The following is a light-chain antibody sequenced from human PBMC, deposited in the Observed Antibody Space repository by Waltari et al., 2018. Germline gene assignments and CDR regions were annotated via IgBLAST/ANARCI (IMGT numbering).Light chain of an antibody. Sequence: QSVLIQPPSASGPRRQWVPMPCPGCNSNTRSNTINLYQPFPVAAPTLHVYNNFQRPSGVPDRFSCSKSGTSASLAILGVRPEDEADYYCATWDDSLNGPVFGGGTKLTVL. V-gene: IGLV1-44*01. J-gene: IGLJ2*01. CDR3: ATWDDSLNGPV. CDR1: NSNTRSNT. CDR2: NNF.